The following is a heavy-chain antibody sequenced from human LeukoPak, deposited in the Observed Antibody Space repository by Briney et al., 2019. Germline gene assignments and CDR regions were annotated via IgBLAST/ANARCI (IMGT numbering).Heavy chain of an antibody. D-gene: IGHD1-26*01. J-gene: IGHJ4*02. V-gene: IGHV4-59*01. CDR2: IYYTGST. CDR3: ARESGGSYYRTFDY. Sequence: SETLSLTCTVSGGSISSDYWSWIRQSPGKGLEWIGHIYYTGSTNYNSSLKSRVTISVDTSKKHFSLKLSSVTAADTAVYYCARESGGSYYRTFDYWGQGTLVTVSS. CDR1: GGSISSDY.